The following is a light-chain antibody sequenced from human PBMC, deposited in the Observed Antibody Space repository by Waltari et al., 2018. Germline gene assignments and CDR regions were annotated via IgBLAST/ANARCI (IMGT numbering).Light chain of an antibody. CDR3: CSYAGSGTYV. J-gene: IGLJ1*01. Sequence: QSALAQPASVSGSPGQSITISCPGTRRDVGTYNLVSWYQQHPGEAPKLMIDEDNKRPSGVSHRFSGSHSGKTASLIISGLQAEDEADYHCCSYAGSGTYVFGTGTKVSVL. CDR1: RRDVGTYNL. V-gene: IGLV2-23*01. CDR2: EDN.